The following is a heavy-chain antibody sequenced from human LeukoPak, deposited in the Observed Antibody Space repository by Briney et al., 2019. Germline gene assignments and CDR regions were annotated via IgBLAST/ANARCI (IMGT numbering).Heavy chain of an antibody. V-gene: IGHV1-2*02. J-gene: IGHJ5*02. D-gene: IGHD3-10*01. Sequence: GASVKVSCKASGYTFTDYSMHWVRQAPGQGLEWMGWVSPDSGGTKSAQKFQGRATMTRDTSINTACMELRSLRSDDTAVYYCARDYFGSGRYSPFDPWGQGTLITVSS. CDR3: ARDYFGSGRYSPFDP. CDR1: GYTFTDYS. CDR2: VSPDSGGT.